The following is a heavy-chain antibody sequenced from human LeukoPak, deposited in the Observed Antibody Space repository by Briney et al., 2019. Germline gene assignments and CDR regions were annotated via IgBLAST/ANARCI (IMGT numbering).Heavy chain of an antibody. Sequence: RPGRSLRLSCAASGFTFGDYAMHWVRQAPGKGLEWVSGISWNGGSIYYADSVKGRFTISRDNSKNSLYLQMNSLRAEDTAVYYCAKVFGRGVIISGYYFDYWGQGTLVTVSS. J-gene: IGHJ4*02. CDR3: AKVFGRGVIISGYYFDY. V-gene: IGHV3-9*01. CDR2: ISWNGGSI. CDR1: GFTFGDYA. D-gene: IGHD3-10*01.